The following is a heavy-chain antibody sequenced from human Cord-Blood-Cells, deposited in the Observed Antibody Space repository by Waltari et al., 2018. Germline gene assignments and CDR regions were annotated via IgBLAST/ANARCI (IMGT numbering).Heavy chain of an antibody. V-gene: IGHV3-74*01. CDR3: ARVAAAGPDY. D-gene: IGHD6-13*01. CDR2: INRDGSST. J-gene: IGHJ4*02. CDR1: GFTFSSYW. Sequence: EVQLVESGGGLVQPGGSLRLSCAASGFTFSSYWMHWVRQARGKGLVWVSRINRDGSSTSYADSVKGRFTISRDNAKNTLYLQMNSLRAEDTAVYYCARVAAAGPDYWGQGTLVTVSS.